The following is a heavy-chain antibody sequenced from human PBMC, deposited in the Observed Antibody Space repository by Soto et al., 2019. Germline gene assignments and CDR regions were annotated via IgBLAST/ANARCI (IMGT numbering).Heavy chain of an antibody. D-gene: IGHD2-2*01. CDR2: IYYTGST. CDR3: ARVSGIVVVPTAKDPHYYYMDV. J-gene: IGHJ6*03. V-gene: IGHV4-31*03. CDR1: GGSISGGPYY. Sequence: QVQLQESGPGLVKPSQTLSLTCTVSGGSISGGPYYWTWIRQHPGSGLEWIGYIYYTGSTYCNPSLKSRVIMSVDTSNNQLSLKLSSVTAADTAVYFCARVSGIVVVPTAKDPHYYYMDVWGKGTTVTVSS.